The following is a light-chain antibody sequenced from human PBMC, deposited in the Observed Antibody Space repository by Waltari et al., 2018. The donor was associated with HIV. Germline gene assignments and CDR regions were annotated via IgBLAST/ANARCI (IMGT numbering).Light chain of an antibody. V-gene: IGLV1-44*01. Sequence: QSVLTQPPSASGTPGQRVTISCSGSSSNIATNTVNWYQQLPGTAPTLLIYTNNQRPSGVPARFSGSKSGTSASLAISGLQSDDDADYYCATWDDSLNGWVFGGGTRLTVL. CDR1: SSNIATNT. J-gene: IGLJ3*02. CDR3: ATWDDSLNGWV. CDR2: TNN.